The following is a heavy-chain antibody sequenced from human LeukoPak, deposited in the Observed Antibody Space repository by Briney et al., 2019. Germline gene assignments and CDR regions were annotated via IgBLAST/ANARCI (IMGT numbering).Heavy chain of an antibody. CDR1: GGSISSWY. CDR2: IYDSGNT. J-gene: IGHJ4*02. Sequence: PSETLSLTCTVSGGSISSWYWSWIRQPPGKGLEWIGYIYDSGNTNYNPSLKTRVIISVDTSKNQLSLNLSSVTAADTAVYYCARETKLMGYSSGLGFNYWGQGTLVTVSS. V-gene: IGHV4-59*01. D-gene: IGHD6-19*01. CDR3: ARETKLMGYSSGLGFNY.